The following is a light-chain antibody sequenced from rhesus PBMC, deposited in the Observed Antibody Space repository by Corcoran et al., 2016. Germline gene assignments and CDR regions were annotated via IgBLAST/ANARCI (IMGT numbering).Light chain of an antibody. CDR1: QGISSW. J-gene: IGKJ1*01. CDR3: QQYNSTPPWT. V-gene: IGKV1-21*01. CDR2: KAS. Sequence: DTQMTQSPSSLSASVGDRVTITCRASQGISSWLAWYQQKPGKAPKLLIYKASSLQSGVPSRFSGSGSGTDFTLTLSSLPPEDFATYDYQQYNSTPPWTFGQGTKVEIK.